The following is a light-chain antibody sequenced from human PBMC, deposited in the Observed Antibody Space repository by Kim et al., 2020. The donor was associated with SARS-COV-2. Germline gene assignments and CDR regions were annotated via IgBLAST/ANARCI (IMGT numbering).Light chain of an antibody. Sequence: QSVLTQPPSASATPGQRVTISCSGSSSNIGSNSVNWYQQLPGTAPKLLIYGNNQRPSGVPDRFSGSKSGTSASLAISGLQSEDEGDYYCAAWDGSLNGPLFGGGTQLTVL. CDR1: SSNIGSNS. V-gene: IGLV1-44*01. CDR2: GNN. J-gene: IGLJ2*01. CDR3: AAWDGSLNGPL.